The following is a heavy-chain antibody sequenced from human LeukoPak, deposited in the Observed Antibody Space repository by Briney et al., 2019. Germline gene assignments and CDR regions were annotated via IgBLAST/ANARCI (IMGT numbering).Heavy chain of an antibody. D-gene: IGHD6-13*01. V-gene: IGHV6-1*01. J-gene: IGHJ4*02. CDR1: GDSVSSNSAA. Sequence: SQTLSLTCAISGDSVSSNSAAWNWIRQSPSRGLEWLGRTYYRSKWYNDYAVSVKSRITINPDTSKNQFSLQLNSVTPEDTAVYYCARDRGIAAAGLRGRYYFDYWGQGTLVTVSS. CDR3: ARDRGIAAAGLRGRYYFDY. CDR2: TYYRSKWYN.